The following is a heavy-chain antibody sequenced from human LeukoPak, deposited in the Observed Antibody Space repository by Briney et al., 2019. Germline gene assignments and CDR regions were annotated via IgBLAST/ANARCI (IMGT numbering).Heavy chain of an antibody. Sequence: GSLRLSCAASGFTFSNYAMSWVRQAPGKGLEWISAITGSGGNTYYADSVKGRFTISRDNSKNTVFLQMNSLRAEDTAVYYCAKWGDYDVLTGYYVSDYWGQGTLVTVSS. CDR3: AKWGDYDVLTGYYVSDY. V-gene: IGHV3-23*01. CDR2: ITGSGGNT. CDR1: GFTFSNYA. D-gene: IGHD3-9*01. J-gene: IGHJ4*02.